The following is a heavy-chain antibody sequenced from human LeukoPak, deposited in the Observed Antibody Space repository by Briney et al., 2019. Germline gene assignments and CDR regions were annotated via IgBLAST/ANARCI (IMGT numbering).Heavy chain of an antibody. D-gene: IGHD3-10*01. J-gene: IGHJ4*02. CDR1: GFTFSSYE. Sequence: GGSLILSCAASGFTFSSYEMNWVRQATGKGLEWVSYISSSGSTIYYADSVKGRFTISRDNAKNSLYLQMNSLRAEDTAVYYCARVWVYLDYWGQGTLVTVSS. V-gene: IGHV3-48*03. CDR2: ISSSGSTI. CDR3: ARVWVYLDY.